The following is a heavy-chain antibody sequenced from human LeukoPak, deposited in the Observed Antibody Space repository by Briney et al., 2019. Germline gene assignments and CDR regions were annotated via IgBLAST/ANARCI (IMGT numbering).Heavy chain of an antibody. CDR1: GDSITRDGSY. CDR3: ARGIDSGPQRGCWFDP. D-gene: IGHD1-26*01. J-gene: IGHJ5*02. Sequence: SETLSLTCTVSGDSITRDGSYWSWIRQHPGKVLGWIGHISYSGKLDYHPSLRSRFTISRGSSKNQVSLKLTSVTAADTAVYYCARGIDSGPQRGCWFDPWGQGILVTVSS. CDR2: ISYSGKL. V-gene: IGHV4-31*03.